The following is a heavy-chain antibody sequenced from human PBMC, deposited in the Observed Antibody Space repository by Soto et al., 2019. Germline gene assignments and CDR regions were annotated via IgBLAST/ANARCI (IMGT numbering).Heavy chain of an antibody. CDR3: AKDPTSYDSSAQFDS. CDR1: GFSFSIYA. J-gene: IGHJ4*02. Sequence: EVQLLESGGGLVQPGGSLRLSCAASGFSFSIYAMNWVRQAPGKGLEWVSGISGGGGSTYHADSVKGRFTISRDNSKNTLYLQMNSLRAEDTAVYYCAKDPTSYDSSAQFDSWGQGTLVTVSS. CDR2: ISGGGGST. D-gene: IGHD3-22*01. V-gene: IGHV3-23*01.